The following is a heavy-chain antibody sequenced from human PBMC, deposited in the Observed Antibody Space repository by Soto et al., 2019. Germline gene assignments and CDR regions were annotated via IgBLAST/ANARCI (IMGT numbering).Heavy chain of an antibody. D-gene: IGHD1-26*01. CDR1: GGSIISGASS. V-gene: IGHV4-30-2*01. J-gene: IGHJ6*02. CDR2: IYHSGTT. CDR3: ARDREDGLDV. Sequence: SETLSLTCSVAGGSIISGASSWNWTRQPPGKGLEWIGYIYHSGTTFYNPSLKSRVTISIDRSKNQFSLKVLSVTAADTAVYFCARDREDGLDVWGQGTTVTVSS.